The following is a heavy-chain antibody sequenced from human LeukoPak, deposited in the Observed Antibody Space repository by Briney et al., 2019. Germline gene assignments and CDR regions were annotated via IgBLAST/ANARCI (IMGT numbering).Heavy chain of an antibody. J-gene: IGHJ4*02. Sequence: ASVKVSCKASGYTFTSYAMNWVRQAPGQGLEWMGWINTNTGNPTYAQGFTGRFVFSLDTSVSTAYLQISSLKAEDTAVYYCARAESRYYDSSGYYYADPYFFDYWGQGTLVTVSS. V-gene: IGHV7-4-1*02. CDR2: INTNTGNP. CDR1: GYTFTSYA. CDR3: ARAESRYYDSSGYYYADPYFFDY. D-gene: IGHD3-22*01.